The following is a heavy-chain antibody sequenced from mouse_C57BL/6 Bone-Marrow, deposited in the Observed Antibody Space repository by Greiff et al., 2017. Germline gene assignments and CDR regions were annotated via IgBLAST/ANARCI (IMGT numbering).Heavy chain of an antibody. V-gene: IGHV5-17*01. D-gene: IGHD1-1*01. J-gene: IGHJ1*03. CDR3: ARTTVVGWYFDV. CDR1: GFTFSDYG. CDR2: ISSGSSTI. Sequence: EVQLVASGGGLVKPGGSLKLSCAASGFTFSDYGMHWVRQAPEKGLEWVAYISSGSSTIYYADTVKGRFTISRDNAKNTLFLQMTSLRSEDTAMYYCARTTVVGWYFDVWGTGTTVTVSS.